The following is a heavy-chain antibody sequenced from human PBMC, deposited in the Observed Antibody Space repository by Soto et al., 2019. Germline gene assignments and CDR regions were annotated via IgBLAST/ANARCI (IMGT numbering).Heavy chain of an antibody. J-gene: IGHJ6*03. V-gene: IGHV3-23*01. CDR2: ISGSAGST. Sequence: GGSLRLSCAASGFTFRSYAMNWVRQAPGKGLKWVSAISGSAGSTYYADSVKGRFTISRYTSKNTLYLQMNSLRAEDTAVYYCARDRRVPFYYYYYMDVWGKGTTVTVSS. CDR3: ARDRRVPFYYYYYMDV. CDR1: GFTFRSYA.